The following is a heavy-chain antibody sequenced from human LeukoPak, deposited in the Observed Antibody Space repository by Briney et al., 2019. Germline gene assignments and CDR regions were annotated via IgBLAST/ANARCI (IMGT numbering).Heavy chain of an antibody. CDR1: GFTFANYN. V-gene: IGHV3-21*01. CDR2: ISSSSSYI. D-gene: IGHD2-21*02. J-gene: IGHJ2*01. Sequence: KAGGSLRLSCAAAGFTFANYNMNWVRQAPGKGLEWVSSISSSSSYIYYADSVKGRVTISRDNAKKSLYLQMNSLRAEDTAVYYCVRGAFVVVTAFWYFDLWGHGTLVTVSS. CDR3: VRGAFVVVTAFWYFDL.